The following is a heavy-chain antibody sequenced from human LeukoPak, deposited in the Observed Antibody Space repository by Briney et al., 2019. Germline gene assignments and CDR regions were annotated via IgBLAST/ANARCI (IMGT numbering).Heavy chain of an antibody. CDR1: GGSFSGYY. CDR2: IHHSGST. J-gene: IGHJ4*02. V-gene: IGHV4-34*01. Sequence: SETLSLTCAVYGGSFSGYYWSWIRQPPGKGLEWIGEIHHSGSTNYNPSLKSRVAISVDTSKNQFSLKLSSVTAADTAVCYCASPPTLWGQGTLVTVSS. CDR3: ASPPTL.